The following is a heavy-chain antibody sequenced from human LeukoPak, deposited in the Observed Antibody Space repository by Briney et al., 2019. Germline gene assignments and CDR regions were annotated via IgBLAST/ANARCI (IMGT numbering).Heavy chain of an antibody. V-gene: IGHV1-46*01. Sequence: GASVKVSCKASGYTFTSYYMHWVRQAPGQGLEWMGIINPSGGSTSYAQKFQGRVTMTRDMSTSTVYMELSSLRSEDTAVYYCARDQSIAARPGGLDYWGQGTLVTVSS. J-gene: IGHJ4*02. CDR2: INPSGGST. CDR1: GYTFTSYY. D-gene: IGHD6-6*01. CDR3: ARDQSIAARPGGLDY.